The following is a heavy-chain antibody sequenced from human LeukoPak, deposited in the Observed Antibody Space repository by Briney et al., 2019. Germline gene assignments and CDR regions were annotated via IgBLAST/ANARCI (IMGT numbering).Heavy chain of an antibody. J-gene: IGHJ3*02. CDR3: ARCARYCGGDCYPDGFDI. V-gene: IGHV4-61*01. Sequence: SETLSLTCTVSGGSVSSSIYYWSWIRQPPGKGLEWIGYIHYSGSTNHNSSLKRRITISVNTYKNQFSLRLASVTAADTAVYYCARCARYCGGDCYPDGFDIWGQGTMVTVSS. CDR1: GGSVSSSIYY. D-gene: IGHD2-21*02. CDR2: IHYSGST.